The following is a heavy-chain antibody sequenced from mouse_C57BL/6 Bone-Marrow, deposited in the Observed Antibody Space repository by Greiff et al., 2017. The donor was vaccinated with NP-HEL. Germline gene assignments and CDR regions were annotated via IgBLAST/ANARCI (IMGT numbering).Heavy chain of an antibody. Sequence: EVKLMESGPELVKPGASVKISCKASGYSFTGYYMNWVKQSPEKSLEWIGEINPSTGGTTYNQKFKAKATLTVDKSSSTAYMQLTSLTSEDSAVYYCASIGDYWGQGTSVTVSS. CDR3: ASIGDY. J-gene: IGHJ4*01. CDR2: INPSTGGT. V-gene: IGHV1-42*01. CDR1: GYSFTGYY.